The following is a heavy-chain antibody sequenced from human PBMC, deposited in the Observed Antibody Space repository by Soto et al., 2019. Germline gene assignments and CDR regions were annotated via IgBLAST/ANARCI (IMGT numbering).Heavy chain of an antibody. Sequence: GVSLRLSCAASGSTFSSYGMHWVRQAPGKGLEWVAVIWYDGSNKYYAVSVKSRININPDTSKNQFSLQLNSVTPEDTAVYYCARFGSGWWFDYWGQGTLVTVSS. CDR3: ARFGSGWWFDY. CDR1: GSTFSSYG. CDR2: IWYDGSNK. J-gene: IGHJ4*02. D-gene: IGHD6-19*01. V-gene: IGHV3-33*01.